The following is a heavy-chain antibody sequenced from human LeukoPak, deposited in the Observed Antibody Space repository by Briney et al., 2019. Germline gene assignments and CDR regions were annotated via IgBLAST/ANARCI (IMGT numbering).Heavy chain of an antibody. V-gene: IGHV3-30*02. CDR1: GFTFSRYG. Sequence: PGGSLRLSCAASGFTFSRYGMHWVRQAPGKGLEWVAFIRYDGSNKYYADSVKGRFTISRDNSKNTLYLQMNSLRAEDTAVYYCAKGQRPDYDFDYWGQGTLVTVSS. J-gene: IGHJ4*02. CDR2: IRYDGSNK. CDR3: AKGQRPDYDFDY. D-gene: IGHD4/OR15-4a*01.